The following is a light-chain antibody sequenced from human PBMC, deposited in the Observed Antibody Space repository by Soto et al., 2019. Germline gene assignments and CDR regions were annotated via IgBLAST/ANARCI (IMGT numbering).Light chain of an antibody. J-gene: IGKJ1*01. CDR1: QSISSY. CDR2: GAS. CDR3: QQGYSISWT. Sequence: DIQMTQYPSSLSASVGDRVAITCRASQSISSYLNWYQQRPGKAPKVLIYGASTLQSGVPSRFSGSGSGTEFTLTISSLQPEDFATYYCQQGYSISWTFGQGTKVDIK. V-gene: IGKV1-39*01.